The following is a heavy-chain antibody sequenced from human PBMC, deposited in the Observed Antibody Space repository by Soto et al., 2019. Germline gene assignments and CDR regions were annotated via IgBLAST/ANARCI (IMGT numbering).Heavy chain of an antibody. CDR1: GYTFSSYY. V-gene: IGHV1-46*03. D-gene: IGHD2-21*02. CDR3: ARGGGIVLVTAPYDH. Sequence: QVQLVQSGAEVKKPGASVRVYCEAFGYTFSSYYMNWVRQAPGQGLEWLGIINPSGGYTTYAQRFLGRVTMTSDTSTSTVHMELGSLTSEDTAVYYCARGGGIVLVTAPYDHWGQGTLVTVSS. CDR2: INPSGGYT. J-gene: IGHJ4*02.